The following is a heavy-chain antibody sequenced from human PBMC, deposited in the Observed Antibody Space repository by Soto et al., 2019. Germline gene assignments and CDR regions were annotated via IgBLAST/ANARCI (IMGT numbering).Heavy chain of an antibody. CDR2: TYHRGIT. CDR1: GVSISSYF. D-gene: IGHD6-25*01. J-gene: IGHJ4*02. Sequence: SETLSLTCSVSGVSISSYFLSWSRQAPGGGLEWIGYTYHRGITNYSPSLKSRVAISLDTSENQFSLKVNSVTAADTAVYYCARIGGYHGPLDYWGQGTPVTVSS. V-gene: IGHV4-59*01. CDR3: ARIGGYHGPLDY.